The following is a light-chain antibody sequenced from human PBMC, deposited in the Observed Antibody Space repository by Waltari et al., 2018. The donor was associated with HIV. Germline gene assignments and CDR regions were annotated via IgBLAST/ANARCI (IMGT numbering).Light chain of an antibody. CDR1: SSNIGGNT. Sequence: QSVLTQPPSASGTPGQRVTISCSGSSSNIGGNTVNWFQQLPGTAPKLLIYTNNQRPSGVPYRFSGSKSGTSASLAISGLQSEDEADYYCAAWDDSLNGVVFGGGTKLTVL. CDR2: TNN. V-gene: IGLV1-44*01. CDR3: AAWDDSLNGVV. J-gene: IGLJ2*01.